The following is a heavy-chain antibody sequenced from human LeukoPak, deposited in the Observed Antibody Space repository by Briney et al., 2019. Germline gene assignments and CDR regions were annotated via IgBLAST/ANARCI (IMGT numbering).Heavy chain of an antibody. D-gene: IGHD4-17*01. CDR1: GFTFISYG. V-gene: IGHV3-30*02. CDR2: IRYDGSNK. CDR3: ARVLANGDSFYYYYYYMDV. J-gene: IGHJ6*03. Sequence: GGALRLSCAASGFTFISYGMHWVRQAPGKGLEWVAFIRYDGSNKYYADSVKGRFTISRDNAKNSLYLQMNSLRAEDTAVYYCARVLANGDSFYYYYYYMDVWGKGTTVTVSS.